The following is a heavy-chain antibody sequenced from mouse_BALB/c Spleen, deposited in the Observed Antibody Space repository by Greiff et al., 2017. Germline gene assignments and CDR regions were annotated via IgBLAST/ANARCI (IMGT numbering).Heavy chain of an antibody. CDR1: GYTFTSYW. CDR3: TNGNYGNYEAWFAY. J-gene: IGHJ3*01. Sequence: QVQLQQSGAELARPGASVKLSCKASGYTFTSYWMQWVKQRPGQGLEWIGAIYPGDGDTRYTQKFKGKATLTADKSSSTAYMQLSSLASEDSAVYYCTNGNYGNYEAWFAYWGQGTLVTVSA. V-gene: IGHV1-87*01. D-gene: IGHD2-1*01. CDR2: IYPGDGDT.